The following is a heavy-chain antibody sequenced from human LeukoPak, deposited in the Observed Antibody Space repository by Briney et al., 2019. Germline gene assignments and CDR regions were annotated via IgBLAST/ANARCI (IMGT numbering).Heavy chain of an antibody. CDR3: ARVGRGDHTWGSYSCDH. CDR2: ISSSGST. V-gene: IGHV4-59*01. D-gene: IGHD3-16*01. J-gene: IGHJ4*02. CDR1: GDSFSSYH. Sequence: KPSETLSLTCTVSVSGDSFSSYHWSWLRQPPGKGLEWIGDISSSGSTSYNPSLKSRLTISVDTSKNQFSLKLGSVTAADTAVYYCARVGRGDHTWGSYSCDHWGQGTLVSVSS.